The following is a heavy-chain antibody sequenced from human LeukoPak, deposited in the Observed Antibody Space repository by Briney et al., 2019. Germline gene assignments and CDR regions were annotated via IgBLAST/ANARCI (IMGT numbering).Heavy chain of an antibody. D-gene: IGHD1-1*01. CDR1: GYSFTSYW. J-gene: IGHJ4*02. Sequence: GESLKISCKGSGYSFTSYWIGWVRQMPGKGLECMGIIYPGDSDTRYSPSFQGQVTISADRSISAAYLQWSSLKASDTAMYYCARHETGPYFDYWGQGTLVTVSS. V-gene: IGHV5-51*01. CDR2: IYPGDSDT. CDR3: ARHETGPYFDY.